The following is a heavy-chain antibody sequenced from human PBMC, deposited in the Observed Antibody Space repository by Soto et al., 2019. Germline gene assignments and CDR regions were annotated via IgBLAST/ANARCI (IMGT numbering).Heavy chain of an antibody. J-gene: IGHJ4*02. Sequence: QVQLVESGGGVVQPGRSLRLSCAASGFTFSSYAMHWVRQAPGKGLEWVAVISYDGSNKYYADSVKGRFTISRDNSKNTLDLQMNSLRAEDTAVYYCARDSGIEATISGNLGFDYWGQGTLVTVSS. CDR2: ISYDGSNK. V-gene: IGHV3-30-3*01. D-gene: IGHD5-12*01. CDR1: GFTFSSYA. CDR3: ARDSGIEATISGNLGFDY.